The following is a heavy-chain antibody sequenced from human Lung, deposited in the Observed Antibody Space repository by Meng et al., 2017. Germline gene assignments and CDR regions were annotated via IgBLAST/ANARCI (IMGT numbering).Heavy chain of an antibody. V-gene: IGHV3-21*01. J-gene: IGHJ4*02. CDR3: ARERGTSDY. Sequence: VRRVEAGGGLVKAGGTLRPSWSASGFTFSSYSMTWVRQAPGKGLEWVSSISSSSSYIYYADSVKGRFTISRDNAKNSLYLQMNSLRAEDTAVYYCARERGTSDYWGQGTLVTVSS. D-gene: IGHD1-7*01. CDR1: GFTFSSYS. CDR2: ISSSSSYI.